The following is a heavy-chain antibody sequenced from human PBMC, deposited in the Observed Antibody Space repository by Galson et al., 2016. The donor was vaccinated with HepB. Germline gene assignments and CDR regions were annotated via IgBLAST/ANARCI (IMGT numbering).Heavy chain of an antibody. Sequence: SLRLSCAASGFTFSSYAMSWVRQSPGKGLEWVSAISGNGITYYADSVKGRFTISRDDSNTALYLQMSSLRAEDTAVYYCAKCPHYYDISGYYSLWGQGTLVTVSS. CDR2: ISGNGIT. V-gene: IGHV3-23*01. D-gene: IGHD3-22*01. CDR1: GFTFSSYA. J-gene: IGHJ4*02. CDR3: AKCPHYYDISGYYSL.